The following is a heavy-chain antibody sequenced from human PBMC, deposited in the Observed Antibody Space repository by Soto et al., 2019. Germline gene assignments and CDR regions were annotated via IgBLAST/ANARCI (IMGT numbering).Heavy chain of an antibody. CDR2: VSSGSTT. J-gene: IGHJ4*02. V-gene: IGHV3-48*01. CDR1: GFTFSSYT. D-gene: IGHD1-26*01. CDR3: VSRAVTGPDIFDY. Sequence: EVQLVESGGGLVQPGGSLRISCAASGFTFSSYTMNWVRQAPGKGLEWISCVSSGSTTYYADSVKGRFTITRDNAKNSLFLQMDNLRAEDTALYYCVSRAVTGPDIFDYWGQGTLVTVSS.